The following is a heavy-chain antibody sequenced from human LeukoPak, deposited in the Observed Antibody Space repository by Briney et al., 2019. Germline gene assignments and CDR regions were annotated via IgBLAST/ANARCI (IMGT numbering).Heavy chain of an antibody. CDR1: GFTFDDYA. CDR2: ISWNSGSI. J-gene: IGHJ5*02. V-gene: IGHV3-9*01. D-gene: IGHD6-13*01. Sequence: GGSLRLSCAASGFTFDDYAMHWVRHAPGKGLEWVSGISWNSGSIGYADSVKGRFTISRDNAKNSLYLQMNSLRAEDTALYYCAKDTSVGIAAAGHNWFDPWGQGTLVTVSS. CDR3: AKDTSVGIAAAGHNWFDP.